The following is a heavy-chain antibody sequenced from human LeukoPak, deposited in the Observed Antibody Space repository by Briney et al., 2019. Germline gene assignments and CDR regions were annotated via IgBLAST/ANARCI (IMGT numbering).Heavy chain of an antibody. J-gene: IGHJ6*03. D-gene: IGHD3-10*01. CDR2: IIPIFGTA. CDR3: ARVEYYYGSGSGYHYYYYMDV. V-gene: IGHV1-69*05. Sequence: SVKVSCKASGGTFSSYAISWVRQAPGQGVEWMGGIIPIFGTANYAQKFQGRVTITTDESTSTAYMELSSLRSEDTAVYYCARVEYYYGSGSGYHYYYYMDVWGKGTTVTVSS. CDR1: GGTFSSYA.